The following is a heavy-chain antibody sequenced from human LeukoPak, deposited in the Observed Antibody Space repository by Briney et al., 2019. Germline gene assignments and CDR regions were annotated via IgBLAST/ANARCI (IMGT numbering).Heavy chain of an antibody. J-gene: IGHJ4*02. CDR2: INHSGST. Sequence: KPSETLSLTCAVYGGSFSGYYWSWIRQPPGKGLEWIGEINHSGSTNYNPSLKSRVTISVATSKNQFSLKLSSVTAADTAVYYCARGGGGWLPFDYWGQGTLVTVSS. CDR1: GGSFSGYY. D-gene: IGHD5-24*01. V-gene: IGHV4-34*01. CDR3: ARGGGGWLPFDY.